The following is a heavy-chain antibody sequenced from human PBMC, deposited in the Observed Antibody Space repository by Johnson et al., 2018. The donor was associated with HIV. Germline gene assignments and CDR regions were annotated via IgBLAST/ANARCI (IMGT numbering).Heavy chain of an antibody. CDR3: ARGPGGGEDAFDV. J-gene: IGHJ3*01. CDR2: IYKGGFV. D-gene: IGHD3-16*01. CDR1: GFTFSSYA. Sequence: QMLLVESGGCVVQPGRSLRLSCAASGFTFSSYAMHWVRQAPGKGLEWVAVIYKGGFVHYADSVKGRFTISRDNSKNTLYLQMNNLRVEDTAVYYCARGPGGGEDAFDVWGQGTKVTVSS. V-gene: IGHV3-30*14.